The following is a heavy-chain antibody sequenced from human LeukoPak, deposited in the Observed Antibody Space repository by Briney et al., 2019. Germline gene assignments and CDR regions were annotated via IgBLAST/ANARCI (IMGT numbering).Heavy chain of an antibody. CDR3: AKDTGTMVRGEDY. Sequence: PGGSLRLSCAASGFTFSDHYMDWVRQAPGKGLEWVSAISGSGGSTYYADSVKGRFTISRDNSKNTLYLQMNSLRAEDTAVYYCAKDTGTMVRGEDYWGQGTLVTVSS. D-gene: IGHD3-10*01. CDR1: GFTFSDHY. V-gene: IGHV3-23*01. J-gene: IGHJ4*02. CDR2: ISGSGGST.